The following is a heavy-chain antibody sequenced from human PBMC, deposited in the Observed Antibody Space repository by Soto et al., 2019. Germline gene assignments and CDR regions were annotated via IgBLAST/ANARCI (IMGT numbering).Heavy chain of an antibody. V-gene: IGHV2-70*01. D-gene: IGHD2-21*02. CDR3: ARAPAGDCKNGLDV. CDR2: NDWDNDK. CDR1: GFSPSTRGMC. J-gene: IGHJ6*02. Sequence: SGPTLVNPTQTLTLTCTFSGFSPSTRGMCVSWIRQPPGKALEWLALNDWDNDKYYSTSLRTRLTISKDTSKNQVVLTMTNMDAVDTATYYCARAPAGDCKNGLDVWGQGTTVTVSS.